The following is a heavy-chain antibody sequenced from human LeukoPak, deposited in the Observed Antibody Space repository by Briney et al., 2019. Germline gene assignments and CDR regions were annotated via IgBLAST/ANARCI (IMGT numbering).Heavy chain of an antibody. V-gene: IGHV3-9*01. Sequence: PGGSLRLSCAASGFTFDDYAMFWVRQAPGKGLEWVSGLSWDSQNIGYAASVKGRFTISRDNAKNSLYLQMNSLRAEDTAFYYCARGNRDSSGFYFYNGMDVWGQGTTVTVSS. D-gene: IGHD6-19*01. CDR3: ARGNRDSSGFYFYNGMDV. CDR2: LSWDSQNI. CDR1: GFTFDDYA. J-gene: IGHJ6*02.